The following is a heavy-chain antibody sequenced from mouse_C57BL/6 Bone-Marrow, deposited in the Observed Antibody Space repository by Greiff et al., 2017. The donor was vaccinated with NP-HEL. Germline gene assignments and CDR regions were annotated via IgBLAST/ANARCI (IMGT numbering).Heavy chain of an antibody. D-gene: IGHD2-2*01. CDR3: ARCGYDFDY. J-gene: IGHJ2*01. V-gene: IGHV1-81*01. Sequence: QVQLKQSGAELARPGASVKLSCKASGYTFTSYGISWVKQRTGQGLEWIGEIYPRSGNTYYNEKFKGKATLTADKSSSTAYMELRSLTSEDSAVYFCARCGYDFDYWGQGTTLTVSS. CDR1: GYTFTSYG. CDR2: IYPRSGNT.